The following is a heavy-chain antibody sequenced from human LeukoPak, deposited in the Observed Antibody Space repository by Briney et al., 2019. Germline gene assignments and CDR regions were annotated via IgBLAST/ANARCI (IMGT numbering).Heavy chain of an antibody. J-gene: IGHJ4*02. CDR2: ISNSGTTI. Sequence: GGSLRLSCAASGFTANIYEMNWVRQAPGMGLEWVSYISNSGTTIYYADSVKGRFTISRDNAKKSLYLQMNSLRVEDTAVYYCARGGGSYPFFDHWGQGALVTVSS. CDR3: ARGGGSYPFFDH. CDR1: GFTANIYE. D-gene: IGHD1-26*01. V-gene: IGHV3-48*03.